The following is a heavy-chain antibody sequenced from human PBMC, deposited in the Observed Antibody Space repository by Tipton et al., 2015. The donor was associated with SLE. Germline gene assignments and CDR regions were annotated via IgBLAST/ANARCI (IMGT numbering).Heavy chain of an antibody. CDR2: ISHDGTVS. J-gene: IGHJ4*02. CDR3: ARGSRGKGDY. CDR1: GFTFSDYG. Sequence: SLRLSCAASGFTFSDYGMQWVRQAPGKGPEWVAVISHDGTVSIYLDSVKGRFTISRDNAKNSLYLQMNSLRDEDTAVYYCARGSRGKGDYWGQGTLVTVSS. D-gene: IGHD3-10*01. V-gene: IGHV3-30*03.